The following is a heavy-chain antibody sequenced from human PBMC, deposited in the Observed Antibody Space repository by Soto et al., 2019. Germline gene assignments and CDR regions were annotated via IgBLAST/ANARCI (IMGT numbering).Heavy chain of an antibody. V-gene: IGHV4-59*01. CDR2: IYYSGST. D-gene: IGHD1-1*01. Sequence: SETLSLTCTVSGGSISSYYWSWIRQPPGKGLEWIGYIYYSGSTNYNPSLKSRVTISVDTSKNQFSLKLSSVAAADTAVYYCARGLTGYSNWFDPWGQGTLVTVSS. J-gene: IGHJ5*02. CDR3: ARGLTGYSNWFDP. CDR1: GGSISSYY.